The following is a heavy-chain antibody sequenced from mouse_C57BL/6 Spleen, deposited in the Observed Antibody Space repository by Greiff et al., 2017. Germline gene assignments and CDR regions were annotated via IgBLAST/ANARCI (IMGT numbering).Heavy chain of an antibody. CDR3: ARSDYYGSNGY. D-gene: IGHD1-1*01. J-gene: IGHJ2*01. CDR2: IYPGDGDT. V-gene: IGHV1-80*01. CDR1: GYAFSSYW. Sequence: QVQLKESGAELVKPGASVKISCKASGYAFSSYWMNWVKQRPGKGLEWIGQIYPGDGDTNYNGKFKGKATLTADKSSSTAYMQLSSLTSEDSAVYFCARSDYYGSNGYWGQGTTLTVSS.